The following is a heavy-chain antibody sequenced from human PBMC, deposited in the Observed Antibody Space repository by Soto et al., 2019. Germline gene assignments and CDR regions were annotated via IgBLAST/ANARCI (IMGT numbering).Heavy chain of an antibody. Sequence: PGGSLGLSCAASGFTFSSYWMHWFCQAQGKGLVWVSRINRDGSSINYADSARGRVTISRDNAKNTLYLQVNGLRAEDTAVYYCAREIATTGEYYFDYWGQGILVTVSS. CDR3: AREIATTGEYYFDY. J-gene: IGHJ4*02. CDR2: INRDGSSI. V-gene: IGHV3-74*01. D-gene: IGHD6-13*01. CDR1: GFTFSSYW.